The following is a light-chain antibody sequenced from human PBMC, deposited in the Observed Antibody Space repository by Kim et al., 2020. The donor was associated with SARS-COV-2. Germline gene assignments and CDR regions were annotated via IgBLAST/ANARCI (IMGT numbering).Light chain of an antibody. V-gene: IGKV3-11*01. CDR2: DAS. CDR3: QQRGDWPLT. J-gene: IGKJ4*01. CDR1: QSVSSC. Sequence: VSPGESATLACRASQSVSSCLAWYQQKPGQAPSLLISDASNRATGIPARFSGSGSGTDFTLTISSLEPEDFAVYYCQQRGDWPLTFGGGTKVDIK.